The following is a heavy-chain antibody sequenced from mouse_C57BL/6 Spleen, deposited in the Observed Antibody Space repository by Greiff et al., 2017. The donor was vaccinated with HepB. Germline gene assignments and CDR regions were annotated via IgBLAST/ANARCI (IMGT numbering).Heavy chain of an antibody. CDR1: GFNIKDDY. Sequence: EVQLQQSGAELVRPGASVKLSCTASGFNIKDDYMHWVKQRPEQGLEWIGWIDPENGDTENASKFQGKATITADTSSNTAYLKLSSLTSEDTAVYYCTTRVTHFDYWGQGTTLTVSS. CDR2: IDPENGDT. D-gene: IGHD2-2*01. CDR3: TTRVTHFDY. J-gene: IGHJ2*01. V-gene: IGHV14-4*01.